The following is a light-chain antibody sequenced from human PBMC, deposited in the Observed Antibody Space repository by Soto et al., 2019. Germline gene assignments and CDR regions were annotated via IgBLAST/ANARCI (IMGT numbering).Light chain of an antibody. CDR2: EDI. J-gene: IGLJ1*01. CDR3: CSYTTSSTLV. CDR1: SSDIGTYNH. Sequence: QSALTQPASVSGSPGQSIAISCAGTSSDIGTYNHVSWYQQHPGKAPQLIIYEDINRPSGLSSRFSGSKSGNTASLTISGLQAEDEADYFCCSYTTSSTLVFGTGTKLTVL. V-gene: IGLV2-14*01.